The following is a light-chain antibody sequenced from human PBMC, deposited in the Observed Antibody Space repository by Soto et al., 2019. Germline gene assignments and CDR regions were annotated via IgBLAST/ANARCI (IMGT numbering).Light chain of an antibody. J-gene: IGKJ2*01. Sequence: EMGMTQSPATLSVSPGERATLSCRASQSLSRNLAWYQQQPGQAPRLLIYGASTRATGIPARFSGSGSGTDFALTISSLQSEDFAVYYCQQYYKCPHTFGQGTKLEIK. CDR1: QSLSRN. CDR3: QQYYKCPHT. V-gene: IGKV3-15*01. CDR2: GAS.